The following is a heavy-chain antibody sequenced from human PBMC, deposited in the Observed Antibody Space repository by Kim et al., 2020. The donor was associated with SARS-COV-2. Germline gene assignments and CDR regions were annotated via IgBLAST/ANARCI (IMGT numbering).Heavy chain of an antibody. V-gene: IGHV1-18*01. CDR1: GYTFTSYG. CDR2: ISAYNGNT. D-gene: IGHD3-3*01. Sequence: ASGKVSCKASGYTFTSYGISWVRQAPGQGLEWMGWISAYNGNTNYAQKLQGRVTMTTDTSTSTAYMELRSLRSDDTAVYYCASTRITIFGVVIALDYWGQGTLVTVSS. J-gene: IGHJ4*02. CDR3: ASTRITIFGVVIALDY.